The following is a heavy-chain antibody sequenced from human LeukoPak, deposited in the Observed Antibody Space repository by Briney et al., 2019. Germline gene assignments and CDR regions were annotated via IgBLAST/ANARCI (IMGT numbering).Heavy chain of an antibody. V-gene: IGHV1-69*06. J-gene: IGHJ4*02. Sequence: SVKVSCKASGGTFSSYAISWVRQAPGQGLEWMGGIIPIFGTANYAQKFQGRVTITADKSTSTAYMELSSLRSEDTAVYYCARESEYSSSSGAHWGQGTLVTVSS. CDR1: GGTFSSYA. CDR2: IIPIFGTA. D-gene: IGHD6-6*01. CDR3: ARESEYSSSSGAH.